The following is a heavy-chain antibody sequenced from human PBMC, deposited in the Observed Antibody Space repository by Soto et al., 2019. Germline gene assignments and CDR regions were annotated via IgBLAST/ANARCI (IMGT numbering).Heavy chain of an antibody. J-gene: IGHJ6*02. D-gene: IGHD2-15*01. Sequence: ASVKVSCKASGYTFTSYYMHWVRQAPGQGLEWMGIINPSGGSTSYAQKFQGRVTMTRDTSTSTVYMELSSLRSEDTAVYYCARGGYCSGGSRYDGEAIFYYYGMDVWGQGTTVTVSS. CDR1: GYTFTSYY. CDR3: ARGGYCSGGSRYDGEAIFYYYGMDV. V-gene: IGHV1-46*01. CDR2: INPSGGST.